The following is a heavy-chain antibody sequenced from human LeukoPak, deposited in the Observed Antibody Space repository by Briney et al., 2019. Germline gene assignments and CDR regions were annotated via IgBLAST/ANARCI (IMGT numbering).Heavy chain of an antibody. CDR2: IYHSGST. CDR1: GGPISSGGYS. Sequence: SETLSLTCAVSGGPISSGGYSWSWIRQPPGKGLEWIGYIYHSGSTYYNPSLKSRVTISVDRSKNQFSLKLSSVTAADTAVYYCARHQPKRGYSSWGQGTLVTVSS. J-gene: IGHJ5*02. CDR3: ARHQPKRGYSS. V-gene: IGHV4-30-2*01. D-gene: IGHD5-18*01.